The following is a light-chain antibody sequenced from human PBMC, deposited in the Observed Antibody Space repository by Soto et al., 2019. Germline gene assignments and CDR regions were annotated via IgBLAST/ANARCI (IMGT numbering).Light chain of an antibody. Sequence: QSALTQPASVSGSPGQSITISCTGTSSDVGSYNLVSWYQQHPGRAPKLMIYEGSKRPSRVSNRFSGSKSGNTASLTTSGLQAEDEADYYCCSYAGSSTFLWVFGGGTKLTVL. CDR2: EGS. CDR1: SSDVGSYNL. J-gene: IGLJ3*02. CDR3: CSYAGSSTFLWV. V-gene: IGLV2-23*03.